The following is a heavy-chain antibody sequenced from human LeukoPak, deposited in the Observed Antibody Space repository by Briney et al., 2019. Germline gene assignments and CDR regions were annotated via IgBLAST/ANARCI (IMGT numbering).Heavy chain of an antibody. Sequence: PSETLSLTCTVSGGSISSYYWSWLRQPPGKGLEWIGYIYYSGSTNYNPSLKSRVTISVDTSKNQFSLKLSSVTAADTAVYYCASGYSYGQKVPLDPWGQGTLVTVSS. J-gene: IGHJ5*02. CDR2: IYYSGST. D-gene: IGHD5-18*01. CDR1: GGSISSYY. V-gene: IGHV4-59*08. CDR3: ASGYSYGQKVPLDP.